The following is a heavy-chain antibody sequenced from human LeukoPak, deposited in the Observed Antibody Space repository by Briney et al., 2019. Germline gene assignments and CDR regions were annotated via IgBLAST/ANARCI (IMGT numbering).Heavy chain of an antibody. CDR3: ARDSRTPGYSYGPRLDY. CDR2: ISSSGSNI. D-gene: IGHD5-18*01. CDR1: GFTFSSYE. J-gene: IGHJ4*02. Sequence: GGSLRLSCAASGFTFSSYEMNWVSQAPGKGLEWDSYISSSGSNIYYADSVKGRFTISRDNAKNSLYLQMNSLRAEDTAVYYCARDSRTPGYSYGPRLDYWGQGTLVTVSP. V-gene: IGHV3-48*03.